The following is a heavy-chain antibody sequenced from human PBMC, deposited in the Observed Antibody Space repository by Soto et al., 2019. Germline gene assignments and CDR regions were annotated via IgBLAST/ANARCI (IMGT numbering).Heavy chain of an antibody. D-gene: IGHD2-2*01. CDR2: IIPISGTA. V-gene: IGHV1-69*01. Sequence: QGQLVQSGAEVKKPASSVKVSCKASVGTFSSYAISWVRQAPGQGLEWRGGIIPISGTANYAQKFQGRVTITADETTSTASMELSSQRSEATAVHYCARSQCSSTSLDSFFYYYSGMDGCGQGTTVTVSS. CDR3: ARSQCSSTSLDSFFYYYSGMDG. CDR1: VGTFSSYA. J-gene: IGHJ6*02.